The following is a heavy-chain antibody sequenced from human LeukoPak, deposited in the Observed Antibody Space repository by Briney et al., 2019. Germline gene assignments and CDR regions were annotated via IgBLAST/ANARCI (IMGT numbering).Heavy chain of an antibody. V-gene: IGHV3-30*03. D-gene: IGHD6-13*01. CDR1: GFIFSRYG. CDR3: ARVLAAAGLYFDY. Sequence: GRSLRLSCAASGFIFSRYGMHWVRQAPGKGLEWVAVISYDGSNKYYADSVKGRFTISRDNSKNTLYLQMNSLRAEDTAVYYCARVLAAAGLYFDYWGQGTLLTVSS. CDR2: ISYDGSNK. J-gene: IGHJ4*02.